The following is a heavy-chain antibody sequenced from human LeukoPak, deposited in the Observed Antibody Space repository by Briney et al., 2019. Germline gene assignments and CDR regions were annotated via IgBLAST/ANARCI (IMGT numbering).Heavy chain of an antibody. CDR3: ARDRKRDDFWSSYYHWFDP. V-gene: IGHV3-21*01. CDR1: GFTFSTYS. J-gene: IGHJ5*02. D-gene: IGHD3-3*01. Sequence: PGGSLRLSCAASGFTFSTYSMNWVRQAPGKGLEWVSSISSSSSSIYYADSVKGRFTISRDNAKKSLYPQMNSLRAEDTAVYYCARDRKRDDFWSSYYHWFDPWGQGTLVTVSS. CDR2: ISSSSSSI.